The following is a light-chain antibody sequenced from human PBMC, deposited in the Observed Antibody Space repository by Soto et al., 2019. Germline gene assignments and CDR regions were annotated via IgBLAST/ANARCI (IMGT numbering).Light chain of an antibody. Sequence: QSALNQPASVSGSPGQSITISCTGTSSDIGDSNYVSWYQQHPGKAPKLVIYDVSNRPSGVSNRFSGSKSANTASLTFFGFQAEDEADYYCSSFRSSSTSYVFGTGTKLTVL. J-gene: IGLJ1*01. CDR1: SSDIGDSNY. CDR3: SSFRSSSTSYV. CDR2: DVS. V-gene: IGLV2-14*03.